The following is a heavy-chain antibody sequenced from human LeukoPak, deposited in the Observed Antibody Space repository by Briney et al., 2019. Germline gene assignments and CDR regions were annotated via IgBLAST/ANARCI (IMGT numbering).Heavy chain of an antibody. D-gene: IGHD4-17*01. CDR1: GYTFSSYG. CDR3: ARRGGKNYGDYVLYYSYMDV. Sequence: ASVTVSCKASGYTFSSYGINWVRQAPGPALEWMGWISAYNGNTNYAQKIQGRVTMTTDTSTGTAYMELRSLRSDDTAVYYCARRGGKNYGDYVLYYSYMDVWGKGTTVTVSS. V-gene: IGHV1-18*01. J-gene: IGHJ6*03. CDR2: ISAYNGNT.